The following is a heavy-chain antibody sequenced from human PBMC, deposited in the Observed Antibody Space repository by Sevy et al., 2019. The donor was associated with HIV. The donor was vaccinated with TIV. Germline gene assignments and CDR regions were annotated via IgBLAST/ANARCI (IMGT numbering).Heavy chain of an antibody. V-gene: IGHV3-21*01. CDR2: ISSSSSYI. CDR1: GFTFSSYS. Sequence: GGSLRLSCVASGFTFSSYSMNWVRQAPGKGLEWVSSISSSSSYIYYADSVKGRFTISRDNAKNSLYLQMNSLRAEDTAVYYCARVLRIGDYPFDYWGQGTLVTVSS. D-gene: IGHD4-17*01. J-gene: IGHJ4*02. CDR3: ARVLRIGDYPFDY.